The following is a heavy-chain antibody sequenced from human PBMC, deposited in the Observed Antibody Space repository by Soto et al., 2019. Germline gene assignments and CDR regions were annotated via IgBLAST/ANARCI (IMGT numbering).Heavy chain of an antibody. CDR1: GFTFSSYG. V-gene: IGHV3-30*18. Sequence: XGSLLLSCAASGFTFSSYGMHWVRQAPGKGLEWVAVISYDGSNKYYADSVKGRFTISRDNSKNTLYLQMNSLRAEDTAVYYCAKDLSPLYSSGWYYYYGMDVWGQGTTVTVSS. CDR3: AKDLSPLYSSGWYYYYGMDV. J-gene: IGHJ6*02. CDR2: ISYDGSNK. D-gene: IGHD6-19*01.